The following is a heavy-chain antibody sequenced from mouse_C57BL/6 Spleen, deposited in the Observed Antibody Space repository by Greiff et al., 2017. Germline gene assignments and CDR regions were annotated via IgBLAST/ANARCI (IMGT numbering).Heavy chain of an antibody. Sequence: EVQLVESGGGLVKPGGSLKLSCAASGFTFSDYGMHWVRQAPEKGLEWVAYISSGSSTIYYADTVKGRFTITRDNAKNTLFLQMTSLRSENTAMYYCASNGNYGSYYAMDYWGQGTSVTVSS. J-gene: IGHJ4*01. V-gene: IGHV5-17*01. CDR1: GFTFSDYG. CDR2: ISSGSSTI. D-gene: IGHD2-1*01. CDR3: ASNGNYGSYYAMDY.